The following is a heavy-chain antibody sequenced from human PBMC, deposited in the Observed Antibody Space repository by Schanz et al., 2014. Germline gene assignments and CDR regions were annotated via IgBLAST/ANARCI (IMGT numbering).Heavy chain of an antibody. Sequence: QVQLVESGGGVVQPGRSLRLSCAASGFTFNSYGMHWVRQAPGKGLEWVAFIWYDGNKYYADSVKGRFTISRDNSKNPLYVQMNSLRAEDTAVYYCAKSMYSTSWAFDFWGQGAQVTVSS. CDR3: AKSMYSTSWAFDF. D-gene: IGHD2-2*01. CDR1: GFTFNSYG. CDR2: IWYDGNK. V-gene: IGHV3-33*06. J-gene: IGHJ4*02.